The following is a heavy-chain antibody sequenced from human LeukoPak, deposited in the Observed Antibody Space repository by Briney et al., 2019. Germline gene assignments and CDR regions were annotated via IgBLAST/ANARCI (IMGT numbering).Heavy chain of an antibody. Sequence: SETLSLTCAVYGGSFSGYYWSWIRQPPGKGLEWIGYIYYSGSTYYNPSLKSRVTISVDTSKNQFSLKLSSVTAADTAVYYCAREMAAGPNNWFDPWGQGTLVTVSS. V-gene: IGHV4-30-4*01. CDR3: AREMAAGPNNWFDP. J-gene: IGHJ5*02. D-gene: IGHD6-13*01. CDR1: GGSFSGYY. CDR2: IYYSGST.